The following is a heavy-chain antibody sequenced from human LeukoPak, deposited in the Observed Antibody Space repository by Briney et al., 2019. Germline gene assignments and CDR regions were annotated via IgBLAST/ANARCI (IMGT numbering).Heavy chain of an antibody. Sequence: WETLSLTCAVSGGSISSYSWSWIRQPPGKGLEWVWHIYYGGGTNYNPSPKSRITISVDPPKNDLSLKLSSVTAAATAVNYCARAPPHRGAMVSYYFDYWGQGTPVTASS. D-gene: IGHD5-18*01. CDR2: IYYGGGT. V-gene: IGHV4-59*12. J-gene: IGHJ4*01. CDR3: ARAPPHRGAMVSYYFDY. CDR1: GGSISSYS.